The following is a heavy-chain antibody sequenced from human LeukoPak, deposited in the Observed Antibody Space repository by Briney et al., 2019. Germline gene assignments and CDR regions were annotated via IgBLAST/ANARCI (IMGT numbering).Heavy chain of an antibody. CDR2: IYYSGST. J-gene: IGHJ4*02. Sequence: PSETLSLTCTVSGGSISNYYWSWIRQPPGKGLEWIGYIYYSGSTNYNPSLKSRITISVDTSKNQFSLRLSSVTAADTAVYYCATYSSRQGFDYWGQGTLVTVSS. CDR3: ATYSSRQGFDY. V-gene: IGHV4-59*08. D-gene: IGHD6-13*01. CDR1: GGSISNYY.